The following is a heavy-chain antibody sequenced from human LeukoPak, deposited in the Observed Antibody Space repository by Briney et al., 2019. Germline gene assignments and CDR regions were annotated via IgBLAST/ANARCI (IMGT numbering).Heavy chain of an antibody. CDR2: ISSSGGST. J-gene: IGHJ4*02. CDR1: GITLSNYG. D-gene: IGHD3-22*01. V-gene: IGHV3-23*01. CDR3: AKRGVVIRVILVGFHKEAYYFDS. Sequence: GGSLRLSCAVSGITLSNYGMSWVRQAPGKGLEWVAGISSSGGSTNYADSVKGRFTISRDNPKNTLYLQMNSLTVKDTAVYFCAKRGVVIRVILVGFHKEAYYFDSWGQGALVTVSS.